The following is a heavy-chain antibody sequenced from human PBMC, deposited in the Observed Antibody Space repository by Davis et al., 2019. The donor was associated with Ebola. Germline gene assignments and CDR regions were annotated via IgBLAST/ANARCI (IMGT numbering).Heavy chain of an antibody. CDR3: ARYRYTPNWFDP. D-gene: IGHD5-18*01. CDR1: GDSISSRTYS. CDR2: IYFFGDT. V-gene: IGHV4-39*01. Sequence: SETLSLTCTVSGDSISSRTYSWVWIRQPPGKGLAWVASIYFFGDTYYKPSRRSRVTISIDTSKNQFSLSLTSVTAADTAVYYCARYRYTPNWFDPWGQGTLVTVSS. J-gene: IGHJ5*02.